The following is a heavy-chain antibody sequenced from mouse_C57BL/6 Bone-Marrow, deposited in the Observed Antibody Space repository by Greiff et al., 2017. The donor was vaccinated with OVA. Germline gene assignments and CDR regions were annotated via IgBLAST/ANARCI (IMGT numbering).Heavy chain of an antibody. J-gene: IGHJ4*01. Sequence: EVKLQESGGDLVKPGGSLKLSCAASGFTFSSYGMSWVRQTPDKRLEWVATISSGGSYTYYPDSVKGRFTISRDNAKNTLYLQMSSLKYEDTAMYYCARHLDYWGRGTAVTVTS. CDR1: GFTFSSYG. CDR2: ISSGGSYT. V-gene: IGHV5-6*01. CDR3: ARHLDY.